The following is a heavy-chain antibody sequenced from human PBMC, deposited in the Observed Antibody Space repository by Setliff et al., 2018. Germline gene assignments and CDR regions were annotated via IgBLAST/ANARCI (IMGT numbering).Heavy chain of an antibody. J-gene: IGHJ4*02. CDR2: IYYSGNN. CDR3: ARGRRVAMVPYTY. CDR1: GGSINSSTYNSRSYY. V-gene: IGHV4-39*07. D-gene: IGHD5-18*01. Sequence: SETLSLTCTVSGGSINSSTYNSRSYYWGWIRQPPGKGLEWIGRIYYSGNNYYNPSLESRVTMSLSTSKNQFSLKLTSVTAADTAVYYCARGRRVAMVPYTYWGQGNLVTVSS.